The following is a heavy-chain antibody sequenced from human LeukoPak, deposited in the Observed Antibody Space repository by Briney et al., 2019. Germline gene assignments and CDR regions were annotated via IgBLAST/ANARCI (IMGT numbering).Heavy chain of an antibody. Sequence: PSQTLSLTCTVSAGSINSGSYYWNWIRQPAGKGLEWIGHIYYSGSTYYNPSLKSRVTISVDTSKNQFSLKLSSVTAADTAVYYCAREGVVVKHAFDIWGQGTMVTVSS. J-gene: IGHJ3*02. CDR3: AREGVVVKHAFDI. CDR2: IYYSGST. CDR1: AGSINSGSYY. V-gene: IGHV4-31*03. D-gene: IGHD3-22*01.